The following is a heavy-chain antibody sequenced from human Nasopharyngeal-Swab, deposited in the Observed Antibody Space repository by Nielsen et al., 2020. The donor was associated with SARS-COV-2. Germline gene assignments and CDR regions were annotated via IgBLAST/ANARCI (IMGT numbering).Heavy chain of an antibody. CDR3: VKGPPAVIHYFDY. CDR2: ISGSDYST. Sequence: GESLKIPCSASGFLFKNYAMNWARQAPGKGLEWVSVISGSDYSTKYADSVKGRFTISRDNSKNTLYLQMNSLRAEDTAVYYCVKGPPAVIHYFDYWGQGTLVTVSS. V-gene: IGHV3-23*01. D-gene: IGHD2-21*01. J-gene: IGHJ4*02. CDR1: GFLFKNYA.